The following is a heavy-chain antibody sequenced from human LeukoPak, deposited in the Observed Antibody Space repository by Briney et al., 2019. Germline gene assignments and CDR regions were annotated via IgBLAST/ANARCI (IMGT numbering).Heavy chain of an antibody. CDR1: GYTFTGYY. Sequence: ASVTVSCKASGYTFTGYYMHWVRPAPGQGLEWMGWINPNSGGTNYAQKFQGRVTMTRDTSISTAYMELSRLRSDDTAVYYCATPRDSSRTYYYYYGMDVWGQGTTVTVSS. D-gene: IGHD6-13*01. J-gene: IGHJ6*02. V-gene: IGHV1-2*02. CDR3: ATPRDSSRTYYYYYGMDV. CDR2: INPNSGGT.